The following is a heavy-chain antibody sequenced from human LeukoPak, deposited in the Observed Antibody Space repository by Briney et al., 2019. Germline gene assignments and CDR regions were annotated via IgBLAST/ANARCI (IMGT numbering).Heavy chain of an antibody. CDR2: INHSGST. V-gene: IGHV4-34*01. J-gene: IGHJ1*01. CDR3: ARGLKNDYVWGSYRSYAEYFQH. D-gene: IGHD3-16*02. CDR1: GGSFSGYY. Sequence: PSETLSLTCAVYGGSFSGYYWSWIRQPPGKGLEWIGEINHSGSTNYNPSLKSRVTISVDTSKNQFSLRLSSVTAADTAVYYCARGLKNDYVWGSYRSYAEYFQHWGQGTLVTVSS.